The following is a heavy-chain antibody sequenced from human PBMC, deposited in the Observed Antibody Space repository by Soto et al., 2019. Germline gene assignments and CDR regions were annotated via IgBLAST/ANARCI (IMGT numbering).Heavy chain of an antibody. D-gene: IGHD2-15*01. Sequence: ASVKVSCKASGYTFIGYYMHWVRQAPGQGLEWMGWINPNSGGTNYAQNFQGRVTMTRDTSISTVYMELSRLRYDDTAVYYCARDRNGGLRVEQPDYWGQGTLVTVSS. CDR1: GYTFIGYY. V-gene: IGHV1-2*02. CDR3: ARDRNGGLRVEQPDY. CDR2: INPNSGGT. J-gene: IGHJ4*02.